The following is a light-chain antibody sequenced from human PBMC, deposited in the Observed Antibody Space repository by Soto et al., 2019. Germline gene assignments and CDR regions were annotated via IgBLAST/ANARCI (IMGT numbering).Light chain of an antibody. CDR1: QSISSY. Sequence: DIPMTQSPSSLSASVGDRVTITCRASQSISSYLNWYQQKPGKAPKLLIYAASSLQSGVPSRFSGSGSGTDFPLTISSLQPEDFATYYCQQSYSTPRGTFGQGTKLEIK. J-gene: IGKJ2*02. CDR2: AAS. CDR3: QQSYSTPRGT. V-gene: IGKV1-39*01.